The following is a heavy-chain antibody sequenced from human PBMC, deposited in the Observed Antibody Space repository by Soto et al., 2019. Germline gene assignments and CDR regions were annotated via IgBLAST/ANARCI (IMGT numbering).Heavy chain of an antibody. CDR2: IYYTGIT. Sequence: SETLSLTCTVSGGSISSATYYWGWIRQPPGKGLEWIGSIYYTGITYYNPSLKSRVTVSVDTSKIQFSLKLNSVTAADTAAYYCARHEVAALQFDYWGQGTLVTVS. D-gene: IGHD6-25*01. V-gene: IGHV4-39*01. CDR1: GGSISSATYY. CDR3: ARHEVAALQFDY. J-gene: IGHJ4*02.